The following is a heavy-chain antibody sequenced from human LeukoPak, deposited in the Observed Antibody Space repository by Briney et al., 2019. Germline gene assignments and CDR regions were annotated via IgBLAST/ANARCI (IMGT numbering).Heavy chain of an antibody. D-gene: IGHD3-10*01. CDR3: ARDFLGRGVLLDS. V-gene: IGHV4-4*07. CDR2: IYSSGST. Sequence: PSETLSLTCTVSGDSIISYYWSWIRQPAGKGLEWIGRIYSSGSTNYNPSLKSRVTMSVDTSKNQFSLKLTSVTAADTAVYFCARDFLGRGVLLDSWSQGTLVTASS. CDR1: GDSIISYY. J-gene: IGHJ4*02.